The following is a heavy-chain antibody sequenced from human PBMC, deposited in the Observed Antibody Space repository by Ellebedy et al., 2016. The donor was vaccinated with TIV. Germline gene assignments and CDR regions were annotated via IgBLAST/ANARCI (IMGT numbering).Heavy chain of an antibody. CDR3: AREYSSGWYYFDY. CDR2: ISSSSSYI. D-gene: IGHD6-19*01. V-gene: IGHV3-21*01. J-gene: IGHJ4*02. Sequence: GGSLRLSCAASGFTFSSYGMHWVRQAPGKGLEWVSSISSSSSYIYYADSVKGRFTISRDNAKNSLYLQMNSLRAEDTAVYYCAREYSSGWYYFDYWGQGTLVTVSS. CDR1: GFTFSSYG.